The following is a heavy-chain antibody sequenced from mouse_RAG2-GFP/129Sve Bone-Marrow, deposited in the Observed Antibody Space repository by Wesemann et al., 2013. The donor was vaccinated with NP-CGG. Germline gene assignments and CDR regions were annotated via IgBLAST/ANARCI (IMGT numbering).Heavy chain of an antibody. D-gene: IGHD4-1*01. J-gene: IGHJ2*01. CDR3: ARMTGIFDY. CDR2: ISSGGSYT. V-gene: IGHV5-6*01. Sequence: GGDLVKPGGSLKLSCAASGFTFSSYGMSWVRQTPDKRLEWVATISSGGSYTYYPDSVKGRFTISRDNAKNTLYLQMSSLKSEDTAMYYCARMTGIFDYWGQGTTLTVSS. CDR1: GFTFSSYG.